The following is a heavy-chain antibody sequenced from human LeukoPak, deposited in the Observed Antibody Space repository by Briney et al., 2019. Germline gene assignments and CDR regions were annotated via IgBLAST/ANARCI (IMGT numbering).Heavy chain of an antibody. CDR2: INHSGST. Sequence: KPSETLSLTCAVYGGSLSGYYWSWIRQPPGKGLEWIGEINHSGSTNYNPSLKSRVTISVGTSKNQFSLKLTSVTAAATAVYYCARETGSSWYRGYYYYMVVWGKGTTVTVSS. CDR3: ARETGSSWYRGYYYYMVV. CDR1: GGSLSGYY. V-gene: IGHV4-34*01. J-gene: IGHJ6*03. D-gene: IGHD6-13*01.